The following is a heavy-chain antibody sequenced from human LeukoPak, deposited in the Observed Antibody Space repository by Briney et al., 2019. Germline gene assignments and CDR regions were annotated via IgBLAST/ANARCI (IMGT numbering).Heavy chain of an antibody. J-gene: IGHJ4*02. D-gene: IGHD3-3*01. Sequence: GGSLRLSCAASGFTFSSYSMNWVRQAPGKGLEWVSYISSSSSTIYYADSVKGRFTISRDNAKNSLYLQMNSLRAEDTAVYYCARGQRYYDFWSGPVAASGFDYWGQGTLVTVSS. CDR3: ARGQRYYDFWSGPVAASGFDY. CDR1: GFTFSSYS. CDR2: ISSSSSTI. V-gene: IGHV3-48*01.